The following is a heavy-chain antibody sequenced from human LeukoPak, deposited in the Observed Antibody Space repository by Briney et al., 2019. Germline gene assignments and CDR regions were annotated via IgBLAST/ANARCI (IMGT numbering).Heavy chain of an antibody. V-gene: IGHV3-7*01. CDR3: AKDGGSHLFDY. Sequence: GGSLRLSCAASGFTFGSYWMTWVRQAPGKGLEWVANIEQDGSDKYYVDSVKGRFTISRDNSLYLQMNSLRAEDTAVYYCAKDGGSHLFDYWGQGALVTVSS. D-gene: IGHD1-26*01. J-gene: IGHJ4*02. CDR2: IEQDGSDK. CDR1: GFTFGSYW.